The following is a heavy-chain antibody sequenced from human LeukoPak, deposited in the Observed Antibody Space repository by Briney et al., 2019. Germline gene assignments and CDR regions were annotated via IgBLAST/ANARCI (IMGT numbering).Heavy chain of an antibody. J-gene: IGHJ4*02. CDR3: ARHDTSSYSEHFDY. D-gene: IGHD2-15*01. CDR2: VSNSGSGST. V-gene: IGHV4-59*08. CDR1: GRSVNNYY. Sequence: SETLSLTCTVSGRSVNNYYWNCLRQPPGKGLEWIGYVSNSGSGSTKYNPSLESRVSMSVETSKNQFSLKLSSVTAADTAVYYCARHDTSSYSEHFDYWGQGTLVTVSS.